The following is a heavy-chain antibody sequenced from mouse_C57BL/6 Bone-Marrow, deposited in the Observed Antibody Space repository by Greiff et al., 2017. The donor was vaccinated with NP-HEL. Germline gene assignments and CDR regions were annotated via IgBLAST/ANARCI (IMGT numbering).Heavy chain of an antibody. CDR2: ISNLAYSI. D-gene: IGHD3-1*01. V-gene: IGHV5-15*01. Sequence: EVKLVESGGGLVQPGGSLKLSCAASGFTFSDYGMAWVRQAPRKGPEWVAFISNLAYSIYYADTVTGRFTISRENAKNTLYLEMSSLRSEDTAMYYCARGLLWYFDVWGTGTTVTVSS. CDR1: GFTFSDYG. J-gene: IGHJ1*03. CDR3: ARGLLWYFDV.